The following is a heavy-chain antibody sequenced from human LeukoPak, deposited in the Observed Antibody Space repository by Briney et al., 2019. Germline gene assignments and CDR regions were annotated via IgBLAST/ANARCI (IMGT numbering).Heavy chain of an antibody. Sequence: SETLSLTCTVSGGSMSDYYWTWIRQSPGKGLEWIAYIHYTGSTNLNPSLKSRVTISVDTSRNQFFLRLNSVTAADTAVYYCARLRGNYFPDYWGQGTLVTVSS. D-gene: IGHD2/OR15-2a*01. CDR1: GGSMSDYY. V-gene: IGHV4-59*01. J-gene: IGHJ4*02. CDR2: IHYTGST. CDR3: ARLRGNYFPDY.